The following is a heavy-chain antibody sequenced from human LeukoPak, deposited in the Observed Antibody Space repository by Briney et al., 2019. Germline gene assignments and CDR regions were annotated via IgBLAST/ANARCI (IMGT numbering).Heavy chain of an antibody. D-gene: IGHD5-18*01. Sequence: GAAVTVSCKASGYTFTGHYLHWVRQAPGQGLEWMGWINPNSGVTNYAQKFQGRVTMTRDTSINTAYMELHSLTSDDTAMYYCAKDAYSGFSSSYNMDSWGQGTLVTVSS. CDR3: AKDAYSGFSSSYNMDS. CDR1: GYTFTGHY. J-gene: IGHJ4*02. V-gene: IGHV1-2*02. CDR2: INPNSGVT.